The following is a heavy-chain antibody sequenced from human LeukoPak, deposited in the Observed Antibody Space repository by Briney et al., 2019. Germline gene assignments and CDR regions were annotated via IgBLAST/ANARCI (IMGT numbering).Heavy chain of an antibody. Sequence: SETLSLTCTVSGGSISSGSYYWRWLRQPAGKGLEWIGRIYTSGSTNYNPSLKSRVTISVDTSKNQFSLKLSSVTAADTAVYYCARDRYYDSSGPPDWGQGTLVTVSS. CDR1: GGSISSGSYY. J-gene: IGHJ4*02. CDR3: ARDRYYDSSGPPD. D-gene: IGHD3-22*01. CDR2: IYTSGST. V-gene: IGHV4-61*02.